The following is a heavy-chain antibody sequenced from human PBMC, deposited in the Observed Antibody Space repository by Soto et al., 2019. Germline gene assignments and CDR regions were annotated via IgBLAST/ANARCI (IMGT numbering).Heavy chain of an antibody. CDR1: GFTFSSYA. CDR3: ARGATMIVVVNWGY. CDR2: ISYDGSNK. J-gene: IGHJ4*02. D-gene: IGHD3-22*01. Sequence: QVQLVESGGGVVQPGRSLRLSCAASGFTFSSYAMHWVRQAPGKGLEWVAVISYDGSNKYYADSVEGRFTISRDNSKNTLYLQMNSLRAEDTAVYYCARGATMIVVVNWGYWGQGTLVTVSS. V-gene: IGHV3-30-3*01.